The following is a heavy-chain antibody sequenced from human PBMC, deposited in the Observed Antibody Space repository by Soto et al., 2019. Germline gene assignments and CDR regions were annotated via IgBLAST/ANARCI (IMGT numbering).Heavy chain of an antibody. D-gene: IGHD1-7*01. CDR1: GGSISSGDYY. V-gene: IGHV4-30-4*01. CDR2: IYYSGST. J-gene: IGHJ5*02. CDR3: ARGRSNWNSRGYRFDP. Sequence: SETLSLTCTVSGGSISSGDYYWSWIRQPPGKGLEWIGYIYYSGSTNYNPSLKSRVTISVDTSKNQFSLKLSSVTAADTAVYYCARGRSNWNSRGYRFDPWGQGTLVTVSS.